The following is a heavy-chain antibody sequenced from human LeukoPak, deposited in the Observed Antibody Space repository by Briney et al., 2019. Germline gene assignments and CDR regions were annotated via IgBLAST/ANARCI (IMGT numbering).Heavy chain of an antibody. D-gene: IGHD3-10*01. J-gene: IGHJ5*02. V-gene: IGHV3-15*01. CDR3: STDRGVIS. CDR2: IKNRPDGGTA. Sequence: KPGGSLRLSCAATGITLRNAWMNWVRQAPGKGLEWVGRIKNRPDGGTADYAAPVKGRFTISRDDSRNTLYLQMNSLEAEDTAVYYCSTDRGVISWGQGTLVTVSS. CDR1: GITLRNAW.